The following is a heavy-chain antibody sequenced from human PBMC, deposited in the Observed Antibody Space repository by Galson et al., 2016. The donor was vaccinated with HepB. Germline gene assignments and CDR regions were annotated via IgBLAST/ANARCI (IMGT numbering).Heavy chain of an antibody. CDR1: GGTFDSDT. CDR2: ISPTLAIT. CDR3: AREDADCSGGTCYFASGWFDP. V-gene: IGHV1-69*04. D-gene: IGHD2-15*01. Sequence: SVKVSCKASGGTFDSDTISWVRQAPGQGLEWMGRISPTLAITNYAQKFQGRVTFTADKSTSTTYINLISLRSDDTAFYYCAREDADCSGGTCYFASGWFDPWGQGTLVTVSS. J-gene: IGHJ5*02.